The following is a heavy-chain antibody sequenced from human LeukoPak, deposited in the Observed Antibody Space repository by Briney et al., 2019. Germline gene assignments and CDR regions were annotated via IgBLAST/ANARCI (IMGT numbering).Heavy chain of an antibody. J-gene: IGHJ6*03. CDR1: GFTFEDYG. CDR3: ARIIAAAGPPYYYYYMDV. CDR2: LNWNGGST. D-gene: IGHD6-13*01. V-gene: IGHV3-20*04. Sequence: PGGSLRLSCGASGFTFEDYGMSWVRQAPGKGLERASGLNWNGGSTGYADSVKGRFTISRDNAKNFLYLQMNSLRAEDTALYFCARIIAAAGPPYYYYYMDVWGKGTTVTISS.